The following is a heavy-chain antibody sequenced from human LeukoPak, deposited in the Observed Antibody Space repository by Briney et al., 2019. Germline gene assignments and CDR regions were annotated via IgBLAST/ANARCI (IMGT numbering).Heavy chain of an antibody. J-gene: IGHJ5*02. CDR3: ARTRQYSSSWYCWFDP. Sequence: ASVKVSCKASGYTFTSYGISWVRQAPGQGLEWMGWISAYNGNTNYAQKLQGKVTMTTDTSTSTAYMELRSLRSGDTAVYYCARTRQYSSSWYCWFDPWGQGTLVTVSS. D-gene: IGHD6-13*01. CDR1: GYTFTSYG. CDR2: ISAYNGNT. V-gene: IGHV1-18*01.